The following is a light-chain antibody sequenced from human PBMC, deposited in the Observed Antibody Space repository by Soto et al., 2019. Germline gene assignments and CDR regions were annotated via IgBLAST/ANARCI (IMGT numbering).Light chain of an antibody. CDR3: LQHNSYPRT. J-gene: IGKJ1*01. CDR1: QSISTW. Sequence: DILMTHSPAFLSVSVEHIVTITCRASQSISTWVAWYQQKPGKVPKRLIYAASSLQSGVPSRFSGSGSGTEFTLTISSLQPEDFATYYCLQHNSYPRTFGQGTKVDNK. V-gene: IGKV1-17*01. CDR2: AAS.